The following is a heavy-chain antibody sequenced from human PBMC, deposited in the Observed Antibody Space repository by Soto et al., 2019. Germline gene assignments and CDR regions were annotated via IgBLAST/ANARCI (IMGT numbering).Heavy chain of an antibody. D-gene: IGHD5-12*01. CDR2: IVPLVDIT. J-gene: IGHJ4*02. CDR1: GGTISRYT. CDR3: ARDLDSGYDWIVGY. V-gene: IGHV1-69*08. Sequence: QVQLVQSGAEVKKPGSSVKVSCEASGGTISRYTISWVRQAPGQGLEWMGRIVPLVDITNYAQKFQGRVTITADKSASTVYMELRGLRSEDTAIYYSARDLDSGYDWIVGYWGQGTLVTVSS.